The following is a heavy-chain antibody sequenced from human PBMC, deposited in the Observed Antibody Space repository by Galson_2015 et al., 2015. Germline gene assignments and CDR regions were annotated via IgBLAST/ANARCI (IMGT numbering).Heavy chain of an antibody. CDR2: IKQDGSEK. Sequence: SLRLSCAASGFTFSSYWMSRVRQAPGKGLEWVANIKQDGSEKYYVDSVKGRFTISRDNAKNSLYLQMNSLRAEDTAVYYCARDRTEDYYDSSGYFGWSDYWGQGTLVTVSS. CDR3: ARDRTEDYYDSSGYFGWSDY. D-gene: IGHD3-22*01. J-gene: IGHJ4*02. V-gene: IGHV3-7*01. CDR1: GFTFSSYW.